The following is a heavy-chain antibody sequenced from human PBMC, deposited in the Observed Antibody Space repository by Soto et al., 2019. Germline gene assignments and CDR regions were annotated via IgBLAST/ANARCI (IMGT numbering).Heavy chain of an antibody. CDR2: INPNSGGT. CDR3: ARDLPYCGGDCYGYGMDV. CDR1: GYTFTSYF. V-gene: IGHV1-2*04. Sequence: ASVKVSCKASGYTFTSYFMHWVRQAPGQGLEWMGWINPNSGGTNYAQKFQGWVTMTRDTSISTAYMELSRLRSDDTAVYYCARDLPYCGGDCYGYGMDVWGQGTTVTVSS. J-gene: IGHJ6*02. D-gene: IGHD2-21*02.